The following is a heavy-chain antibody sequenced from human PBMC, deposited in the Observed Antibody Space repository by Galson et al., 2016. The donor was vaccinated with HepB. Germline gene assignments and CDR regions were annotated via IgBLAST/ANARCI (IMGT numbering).Heavy chain of an antibody. CDR3: ARVFLVYYIDY. D-gene: IGHD6-13*01. CDR2: ISYDGSNK. V-gene: IGHV3-30*04. J-gene: IGHJ4*02. CDR1: GFTFSDDA. Sequence: SLRLSCAASGFTFSDDAMHWVRQAPGKGLEWVAVISYDGSNKYYADSVRGRFTISRDNSKNTLSLQMNNLRAEDTAVYYCARVFLVYYIDYWGQGTLVTVSS.